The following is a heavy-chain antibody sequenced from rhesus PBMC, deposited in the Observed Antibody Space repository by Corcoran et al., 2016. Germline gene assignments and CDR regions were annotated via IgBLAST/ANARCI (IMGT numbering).Heavy chain of an antibody. CDR3: ARRPILTDSRFDV. Sequence: QVTLKESGPALVKPTQTITLTCTFSGFSLSTSGMGVGWIRQPSWKTLEWLAHIYWDDDKRYRTSLKSRLTISKDTSKHQVVLTMTNMDPMDTATYYCARRPILTDSRFDVWGPGVLVTVSS. CDR2: IYWDDDK. D-gene: IGHD2-39*01. V-gene: IGHV2-174*02. CDR1: GFSLSTSGMG. J-gene: IGHJ5-1*01.